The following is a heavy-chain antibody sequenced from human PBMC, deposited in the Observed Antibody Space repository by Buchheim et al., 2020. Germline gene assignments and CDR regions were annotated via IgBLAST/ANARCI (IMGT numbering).Heavy chain of an antibody. J-gene: IGHJ4*02. V-gene: IGHV4-39*01. CDR1: GGSISSSSYY. CDR2: IYYSGST. CDR3: ASMGASTPSVGAFDY. D-gene: IGHD1-26*01. Sequence: QLQLQESGPGLVKPSETLSLTCTVSGGSISSSSYYWGWIRQPPGKGLEWIGSIYYSGSTYYNPSLKSRVTISVDTSKNQFSLKLSSVTAADTAVYYCASMGASTPSVGAFDYWGQGTL.